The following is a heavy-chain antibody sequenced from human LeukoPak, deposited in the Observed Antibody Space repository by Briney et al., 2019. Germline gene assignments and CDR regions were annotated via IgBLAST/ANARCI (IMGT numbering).Heavy chain of an antibody. J-gene: IGHJ5*02. CDR2: IYYSGST. Sequence: SETLSLTCTVSGGSISSSSYYWGWIRQPPGKGLEWIGSIYYSGSTYYNPSIKSRVTISVDTSKNQFSLKLSSVTAADTAVYYCAVACTSCYAGFRRWFDPWGQGTLVTVSS. D-gene: IGHD2-2*01. CDR1: GGSISSSSYY. V-gene: IGHV4-39*07. CDR3: AVACTSCYAGFRRWFDP.